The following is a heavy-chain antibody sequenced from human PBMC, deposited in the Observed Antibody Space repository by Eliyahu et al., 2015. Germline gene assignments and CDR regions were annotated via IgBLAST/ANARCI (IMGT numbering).Heavy chain of an antibody. V-gene: IGHV3-23*01. D-gene: IGHD1-20*01. CDR1: GFTFSAXA. CDR3: AKDPTVSLITAYYFDY. Sequence: EVQLLESGGGLVQSGGSLRLSXSAXGFTFSAXAMSWVRQXPGKGLEWVSAISGSGDSTYYADSVKGRFTISRDNSKNTLYVQINSLRAEDTAVYYCAKDPTVSLITAYYFDYWGQGTLVTVSS. J-gene: IGHJ4*02. CDR2: ISGSGDST.